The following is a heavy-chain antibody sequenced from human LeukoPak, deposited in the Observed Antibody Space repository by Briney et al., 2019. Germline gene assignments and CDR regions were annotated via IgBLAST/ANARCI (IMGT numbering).Heavy chain of an antibody. CDR1: GFTFSSYS. Sequence: IPGGSLRLSCAASGFTFSSYSMNWVRQAPGKGLEWVSSISSSSSYIYYADSVKGRFTISRDNAKNSLYLQMNSLRAEDTAVYYCAREFLDSYYFDYWGQGTLVTVSS. CDR3: AREFLDSYYFDY. V-gene: IGHV3-21*01. D-gene: IGHD2/OR15-2a*01. CDR2: ISSSSSYI. J-gene: IGHJ4*02.